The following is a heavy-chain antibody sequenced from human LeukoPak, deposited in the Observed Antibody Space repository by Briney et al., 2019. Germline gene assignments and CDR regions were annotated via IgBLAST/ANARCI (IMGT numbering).Heavy chain of an antibody. Sequence: PSQTLSLTCAVSGGSISSGGYSWSWLRQPPGKGLEWIGYIYHSGSTYYNPSLKSRVTISVDRSKNQFSLKLSSVTAADTAVYYCARILTYATVTTSRMDTHDYWGQGTLVTVSS. CDR2: IYHSGST. CDR3: ARILTYATVTTSRMDTHDY. J-gene: IGHJ4*02. D-gene: IGHD4-17*01. CDR1: GGSISSGGYS. V-gene: IGHV4-30-2*01.